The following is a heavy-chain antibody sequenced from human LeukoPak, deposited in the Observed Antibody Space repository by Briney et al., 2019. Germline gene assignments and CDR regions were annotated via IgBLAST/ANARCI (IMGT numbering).Heavy chain of an antibody. CDR1: GGSISGYS. J-gene: IGHJ5*02. CDR3: ARGHLGLSP. D-gene: IGHD3-10*01. CDR2: FYNSRTT. V-gene: IGHV4-59*01. Sequence: SETLSLTCTVSGGSISGYSWTWIRQPPGQGLEWIGYFYNSRTTSYNPSLTGRVTISVDTAMDQISLKLNSVTAADTAVYYCARGHLGLSPWSQGTLVTVSS.